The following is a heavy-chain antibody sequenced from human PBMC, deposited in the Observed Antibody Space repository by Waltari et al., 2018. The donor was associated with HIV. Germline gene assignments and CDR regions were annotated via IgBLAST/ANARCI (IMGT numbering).Heavy chain of an antibody. CDR2: ISGYKGNT. CDR3: ARGVSIVRGVMIRGHMDV. J-gene: IGHJ6*02. Sequence: VQLVQTGAEMRNPGASVQIPWRAFGYTFRDCTTSWVRRAPGKGLGWMGWISGYKGNTNYAQKFQGRVNMTTDTSTSTAHMELRSLRSDDTAVYYCARGVSIVRGVMIRGHMDVWGQGTTVTVSS. CDR1: GYTFRDCT. V-gene: IGHV1-18*01. D-gene: IGHD3-10*01.